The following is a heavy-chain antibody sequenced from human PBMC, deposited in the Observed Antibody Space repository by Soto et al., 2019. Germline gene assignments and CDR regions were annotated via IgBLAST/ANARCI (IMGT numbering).Heavy chain of an antibody. D-gene: IGHD6-13*01. CDR3: AKDLAAAFDVRGSY. Sequence: GGSLRLSCASSGFTFVDYAMHWVRQAPGKGLEWVSGISWNSGSIGYADSVKGRFTISRDNAKNSLYLQMNSLRAEDTALYYCAKDLAAAFDVRGSYWGQGTLVTVSS. V-gene: IGHV3-9*01. J-gene: IGHJ4*02. CDR2: ISWNSGSI. CDR1: GFTFVDYA.